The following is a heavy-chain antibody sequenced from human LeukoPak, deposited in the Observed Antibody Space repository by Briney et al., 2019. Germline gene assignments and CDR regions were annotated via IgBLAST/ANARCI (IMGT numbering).Heavy chain of an antibody. J-gene: IGHJ6*03. CDR3: ARVAYSSSSRGDYYYYMDV. CDR1: GGSISSYY. D-gene: IGHD6-6*01. V-gene: IGHV4-4*07. CDR2: IYTSGST. Sequence: SETLSLTCTVSGGSISSYYWSWIRQPAGKGLEWIGRIYTSGSTNYNPSLKSRVTMSVDTSKNQFSLKLSSVTAADTAVYYCARVAYSSSSRGDYYYYMDVWGKGTTVTVSS.